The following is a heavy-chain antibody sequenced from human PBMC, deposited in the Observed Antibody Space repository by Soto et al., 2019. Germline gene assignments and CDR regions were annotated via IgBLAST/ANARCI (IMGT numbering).Heavy chain of an antibody. Sequence: GGSLRLSCAASGFTFSSYWMSWVRQAPGKGLEWVANIKQDGSEKYYVDSVKGRFTISRDNAKNSLYLQMNSLRAEDTAVYYCARPITIFGVVGVYWGQGTLVTVSS. V-gene: IGHV3-7*03. CDR1: GFTFSSYW. D-gene: IGHD3-3*01. CDR2: IKQDGSEK. CDR3: ARPITIFGVVGVY. J-gene: IGHJ4*02.